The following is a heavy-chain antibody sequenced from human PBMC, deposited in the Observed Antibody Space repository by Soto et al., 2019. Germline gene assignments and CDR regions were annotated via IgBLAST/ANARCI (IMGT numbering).Heavy chain of an antibody. D-gene: IGHD3-10*01. J-gene: IGHJ4*02. Sequence: QVNLVQSGAEVKKPGSSVKVACKSSGGTFNNTVINWVRQAPGQGLEWMGGTIPMYGTPIHAQKFQGRVTLTAYESTGAAYMELRCLRIDDTAVYYCARPSRRGVVNDYFDSWGQGTLSTVSS. CDR3: ARPSRRGVVNDYFDS. CDR2: TIPMYGTP. V-gene: IGHV1-69*12. CDR1: GGTFNNTV.